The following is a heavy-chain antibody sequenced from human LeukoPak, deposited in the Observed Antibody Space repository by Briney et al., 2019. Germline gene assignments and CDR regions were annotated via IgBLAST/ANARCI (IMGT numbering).Heavy chain of an antibody. CDR2: ISSSGDNT. CDR3: ARERRDFGDPLDY. D-gene: IGHD4-17*01. Sequence: GGSLRLSCAASGFTFSSYAMAWVRQAPGKGLEWGSAISSSGDNTYYADSVKGRFTTSRDNSKNTLYLQLNSLRAGDTALYYCARERRDFGDPLDYWGQGTLVTVSS. V-gene: IGHV3-23*01. J-gene: IGHJ4*02. CDR1: GFTFSSYA.